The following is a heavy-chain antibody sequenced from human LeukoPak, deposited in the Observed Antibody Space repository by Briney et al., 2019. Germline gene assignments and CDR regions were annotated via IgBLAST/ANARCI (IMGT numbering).Heavy chain of an antibody. V-gene: IGHV3-74*03. CDR3: ARGRYYGMDV. CDR2: INSDGSIT. Sequence: PGGSLRLSCAASGFTFSSYSMNWVRQAPGKGLVWVSGINSDGSITTYADSVRGRFTISRDNAENTLYLQMNSLRAEDTAVYYCARGRYYGMDVWGQGTTVTVSS. CDR1: GFTFSSYS. J-gene: IGHJ6*02.